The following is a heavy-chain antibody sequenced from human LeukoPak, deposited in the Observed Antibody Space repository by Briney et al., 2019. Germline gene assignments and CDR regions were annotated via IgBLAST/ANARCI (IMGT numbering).Heavy chain of an antibody. CDR3: ARRRLDGYGFTTHYLDY. Sequence: SETLSLTCTVSGGSINSSYWSWIRQPPGKGLEWVGHRSTNYNPSLKGRVTMSVDTSKNQFSLKLTSVTAADTAVYYCARRRLDGYGFTTHYLDYWGQGALVTVSS. CDR2: RST. J-gene: IGHJ4*02. CDR1: GGSINSSY. V-gene: IGHV4-59*01. D-gene: IGHD5-18*01.